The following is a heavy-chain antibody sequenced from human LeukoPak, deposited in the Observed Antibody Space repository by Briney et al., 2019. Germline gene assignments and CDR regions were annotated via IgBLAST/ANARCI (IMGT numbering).Heavy chain of an antibody. Sequence: GGSLRLSGAASGFTVSSNYMSWVRQAPGKGLEWVSVIYSGGSTYYADSVKGRFTISRDNSKNTLYLQMNSLRAEDTAVYYCARGKDRVLQDAFDIWGQGIMVTVSS. V-gene: IGHV3-53*01. CDR1: GFTVSSNY. CDR2: IYSGGST. CDR3: ARGKDRVLQDAFDI. J-gene: IGHJ3*02. D-gene: IGHD3-10*01.